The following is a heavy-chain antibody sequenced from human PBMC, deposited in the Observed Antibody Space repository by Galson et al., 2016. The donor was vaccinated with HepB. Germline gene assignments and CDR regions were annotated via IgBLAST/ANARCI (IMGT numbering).Heavy chain of an antibody. D-gene: IGHD6-13*01. J-gene: IGHJ5*01. CDR2: IRYGGTSK. CDR3: AKVPTRSSNYENWFDS. V-gene: IGHV3-33*06. CDR1: GFTFSNFA. Sequence: SLRLSCAASGFTFSNFAMHWVRQAPGKGLEWVAVIRYGGTSKYYVASVKGRFTISRDNSKNTLNLQMNSLRAEDTAVYYCAKVPTRSSNYENWFDSGG.